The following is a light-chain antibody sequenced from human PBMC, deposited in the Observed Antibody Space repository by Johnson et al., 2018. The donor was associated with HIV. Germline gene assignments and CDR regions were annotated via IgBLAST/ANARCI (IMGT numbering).Light chain of an antibody. CDR1: RSNIGNNY. Sequence: QSLLTQPPSVSAAPGQKVTISCSGSRSNIGNNYVSWYQHLPGTAPKLLIYETNNRHSGIADRFSGSKSGTSATLGITGLQTWDEAAYYCGTWDNSLSAYVFGTGTKVTVL. CDR3: GTWDNSLSAYV. V-gene: IGLV1-51*02. J-gene: IGLJ1*01. CDR2: ETN.